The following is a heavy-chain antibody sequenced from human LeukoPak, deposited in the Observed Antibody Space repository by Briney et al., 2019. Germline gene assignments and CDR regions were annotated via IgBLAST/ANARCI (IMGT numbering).Heavy chain of an antibody. J-gene: IGHJ4*02. CDR1: GFTFSSYS. D-gene: IGHD3-22*01. CDR3: ARVSAGGRGDYYDSSGYYPAWRPINVFFDY. CDR2: ISSSSSYI. Sequence: GGSLRLSCAASGFTFSSYSMNWVRQAPGKGLEWVSSISSSSSYIYYADSVKGRFTISRYNAKNSLYLQMNSLRAEDTAVYYCARVSAGGRGDYYDSSGYYPAWRPINVFFDYWGQGTLVTVSS. V-gene: IGHV3-21*01.